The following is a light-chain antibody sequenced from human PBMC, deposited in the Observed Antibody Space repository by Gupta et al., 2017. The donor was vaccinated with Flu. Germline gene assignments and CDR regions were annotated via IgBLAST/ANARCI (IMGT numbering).Light chain of an antibody. Sequence: DLQMPESPSTLSASVGDRVTITCRASQSFSTWLAWYQQKPGKAPKLLIYKASNLESGVPSRCSGSGSGTEFTLTISSLQPDDFATDYCQHHNSNPLTFGGGTKVEIK. J-gene: IGKJ4*01. CDR3: QHHNSNPLT. CDR2: KAS. CDR1: QSFSTW. V-gene: IGKV1-5*03.